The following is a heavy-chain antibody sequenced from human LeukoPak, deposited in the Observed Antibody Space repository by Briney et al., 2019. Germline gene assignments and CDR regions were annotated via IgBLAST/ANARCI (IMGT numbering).Heavy chain of an antibody. CDR1: GGSISSYY. CDR2: IYYSGSS. CDR3: ASQRWGYDAFDI. V-gene: IGHV4-59*01. D-gene: IGHD3-16*01. Sequence: PSETLSLTSSVSGGSISSYYWSWIRQRPGKGLEGIVYIYYSGSSNYNPSLKSRVTISVDTSKNQFSLKLSSVSAADTAVYYCASQRWGYDAFDIWGQGTMVTVSS. J-gene: IGHJ3*02.